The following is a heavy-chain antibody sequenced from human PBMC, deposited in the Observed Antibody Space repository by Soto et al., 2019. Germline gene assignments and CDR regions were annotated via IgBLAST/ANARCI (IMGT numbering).Heavy chain of an antibody. CDR1: GFSFSTGGVG. V-gene: IGHV2-5*02. CDR3: AHSEEYCGGDSYTRPDFDY. CDR2: IYWDDDK. J-gene: IGHJ4*02. Sequence: QITLKESGPTLVKPTQTLTLTCTFSGFSFSTGGVGVGWIRQPPGKALEWLALIYWDDDKRYSPSLKSRLTITKDRSKNQVVLKMTKKDHVDPATYYCAHSEEYCGGDSYTRPDFDYGGQGTLVTVSS. D-gene: IGHD2-21*02.